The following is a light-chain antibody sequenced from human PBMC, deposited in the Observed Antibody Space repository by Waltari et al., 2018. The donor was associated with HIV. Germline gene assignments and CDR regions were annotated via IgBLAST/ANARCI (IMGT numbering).Light chain of an antibody. Sequence: HSALTQPRSVSGSPGQSVTISCTGNSSDVGRHNYVSWYQQHPGKAPKLMIYDVSKRPSGVPDRFSGSKSGNTASLTISGLQAEDEADYYCCSYAGSYTPVFGGGTKLTVL. CDR3: CSYAGSYTPV. J-gene: IGLJ2*01. CDR2: DVS. V-gene: IGLV2-11*01. CDR1: SSDVGRHNY.